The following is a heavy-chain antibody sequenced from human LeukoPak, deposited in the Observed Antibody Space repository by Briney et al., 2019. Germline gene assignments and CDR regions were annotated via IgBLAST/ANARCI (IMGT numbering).Heavy chain of an antibody. CDR2: ISHDESTK. CDR3: AKDGLVWFGELN. CDR1: GFIFSGYG. D-gene: IGHD3-10*01. Sequence: GGSLRLSCAASGFIFSGYGMHWVRQAPGKGLEWVALISHDESTKHYADSVKGRFTISRDNSKNTLYLQMNSLRAEDTAVYYCAKDGLVWFGELNWGQGTLVTVSS. V-gene: IGHV3-30*18. J-gene: IGHJ4*02.